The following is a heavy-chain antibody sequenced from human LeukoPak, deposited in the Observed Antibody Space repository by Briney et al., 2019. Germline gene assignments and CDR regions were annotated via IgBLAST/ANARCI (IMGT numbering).Heavy chain of an antibody. Sequence: GGSLRLSCAASGFTFSSYSMNWVRQAPGKGLEWVSYISSSSSTIYYADPVKGRFTISRDNAKNSLYLQMNSLRAEDTAVYYCAREGVVARFDPWGQGTLVTVSS. D-gene: IGHD2-15*01. CDR3: AREGVVARFDP. CDR1: GFTFSSYS. CDR2: ISSSSSTI. V-gene: IGHV3-48*01. J-gene: IGHJ5*02.